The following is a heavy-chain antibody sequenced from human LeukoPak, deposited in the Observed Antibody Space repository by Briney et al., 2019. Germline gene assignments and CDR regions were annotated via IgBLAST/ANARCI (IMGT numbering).Heavy chain of an antibody. CDR2: IYVGGST. V-gene: IGHV4-4*07. D-gene: IGHD5-12*01. J-gene: IGHJ6*02. Sequence: PSETLSLTCTVSGGSISSYFWTWIRQPAGKGLEWLGRIYVGGSTNYSPSLRGRLTMSVDTSKNQLSLKLRSVTAADTAVYYCYGYRGYSLDHTYALDVWGQGTTVTVSS. CDR1: GGSISSYF. CDR3: YGYRGYSLDHTYALDV.